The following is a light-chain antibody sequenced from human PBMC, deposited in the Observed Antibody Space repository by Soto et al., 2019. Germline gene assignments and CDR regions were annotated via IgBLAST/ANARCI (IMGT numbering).Light chain of an antibody. CDR3: QQYGSAPST. J-gene: IGKJ1*01. CDR2: GAS. Sequence: EIVLTQSPGTLSLSPGERATLSCRSSQSVSSSYLAWYQQKPGQAPRLLIYGASSRATGISDRFSGSGSGTDFTLTISRLEPEDFAVYYCQQYGSAPSTFGQGTRWIS. V-gene: IGKV3-20*01. CDR1: QSVSSSY.